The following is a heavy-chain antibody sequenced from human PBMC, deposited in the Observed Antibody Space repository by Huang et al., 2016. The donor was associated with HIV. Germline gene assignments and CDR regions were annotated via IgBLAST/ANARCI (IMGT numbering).Heavy chain of an antibody. J-gene: IGHJ6*03. V-gene: IGHV3-49*03. CDR1: GFIFNDFA. CDR2: VRSKAFGGAS. Sequence: QLVESGGDSVQSGRSLRLSCRGSGFIFNDFAINWFRQSRGKGLEWICFVRSKAFGGASKGAPCVKDRFTVSRDEAKNVAFLQMDNLQVDDTAIYYCSPSGDDYFYFYMDVWGNGTTVIVS. CDR3: SPSGDDYFYFYMDV. D-gene: IGHD4-17*01.